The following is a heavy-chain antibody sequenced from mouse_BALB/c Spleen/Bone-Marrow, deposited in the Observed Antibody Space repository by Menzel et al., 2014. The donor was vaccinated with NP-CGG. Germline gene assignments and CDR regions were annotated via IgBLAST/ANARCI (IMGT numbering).Heavy chain of an antibody. V-gene: IGHV1-69*02. D-gene: IGHD2-3*01. CDR2: IDPSDSYT. CDR3: ARYGGYFPWFAY. CDR1: GYTFXSYW. J-gene: IGHJ3*01. Sequence: VQLQQSGAELVKPGASVKLYCKASGYTFXSYWMHWVKQRPGQGLEWIGEIDPSDSYTNYNQKFKGKATLTVDKSSSTAYMQLSSLTSEDSAVYYCARYGGYFPWFAYWGQGTLVTVSA.